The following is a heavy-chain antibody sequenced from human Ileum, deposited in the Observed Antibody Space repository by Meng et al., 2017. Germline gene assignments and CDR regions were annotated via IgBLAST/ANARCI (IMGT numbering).Heavy chain of an antibody. CDR2: IHHSGRT. CDR3: VRGPARETHDFDY. D-gene: IGHD1-26*01. V-gene: IGHV4-34*01. CDR1: GGSFNDYY. Sequence: QGQLHRLGAGLLNPSETLPLTCAVFGGSFNDYYWSWVRQSPGKGLEWIGQIHHSGRTNYKSSLERRVTISVDTSKSQFSLKLTSVTAADTAMYYCVRGPARETHDFDYWGQGALVTVSS. J-gene: IGHJ4*02.